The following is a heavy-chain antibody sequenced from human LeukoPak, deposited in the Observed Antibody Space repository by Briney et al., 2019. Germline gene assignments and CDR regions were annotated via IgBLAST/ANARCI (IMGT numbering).Heavy chain of an antibody. V-gene: IGHV3-30*02. CDR2: IRYDGSNK. CDR1: GFTFSNYA. D-gene: IGHD3-22*01. Sequence: PGGSLRLSCAASGFTFSNYAIHWARQAPGKGLGWVAFIRYDGSNKYYVDSVKGRFTISRDNSKNTLYLQMNSLRAEDTAVYYCAKPSLYYYDTSGYYRYWYFDLWGRGTLVTVSS. CDR3: AKPSLYYYDTSGYYRYWYFDL. J-gene: IGHJ2*01.